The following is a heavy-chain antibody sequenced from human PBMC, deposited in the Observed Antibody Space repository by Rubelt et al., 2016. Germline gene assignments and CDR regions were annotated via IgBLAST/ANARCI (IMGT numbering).Heavy chain of an antibody. D-gene: IGHD6-19*01. CDR3: ARHVPNIAVADPFDY. CDR1: GYSISSSNYY. CDR2: IYYSGST. J-gene: IGHJ4*02. Sequence: QVQLQESGPGLVKPSETLSLTCTVSGYSISSSNYYWGWIRQPPGKGLEWIGSIYYSGSTYYNPSLKSRVTISVDTSKNQFSLKLSSVTAADTAVYYCARHVPNIAVADPFDYWGQGTLVTVSS. V-gene: IGHV4-39*01.